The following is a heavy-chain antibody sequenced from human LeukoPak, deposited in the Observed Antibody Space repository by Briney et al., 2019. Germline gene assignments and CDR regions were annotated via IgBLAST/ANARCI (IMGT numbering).Heavy chain of an antibody. CDR2: IYYSGST. Sequence: PSETLSLTCSVSGASMSNGRYYWGWIRQPPGKGLEWIGSIYYSGSTYYTPSLKSRVTISVDTSKNQFSLKLSSVTAADTAVYYCARIGVLGIAAAGTNYFDYWGQGTLVTVSS. J-gene: IGHJ4*02. CDR3: ARIGVLGIAAAGTNYFDY. V-gene: IGHV4-39*01. D-gene: IGHD6-13*01. CDR1: GASMSNGRYY.